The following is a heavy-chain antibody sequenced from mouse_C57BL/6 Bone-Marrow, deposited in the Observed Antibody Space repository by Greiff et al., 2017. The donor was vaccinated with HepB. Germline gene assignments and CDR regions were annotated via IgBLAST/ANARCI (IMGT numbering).Heavy chain of an antibody. Sequence: EVKLVESGGGLVQPGESLKLSCESNEYEFPSHDMSWVRKTPEKRLELVAAINSDGGSTYYPDTMERRFIISRDNTKKTLYLQMSSLRSEDTALYYCARHYYGSSFLYYYAMDYWGQGTSVTVSS. CDR3: ARHYYGSSFLYYYAMDY. J-gene: IGHJ4*01. CDR2: INSDGGST. D-gene: IGHD1-1*01. V-gene: IGHV5-2*01. CDR1: EYEFPSHD.